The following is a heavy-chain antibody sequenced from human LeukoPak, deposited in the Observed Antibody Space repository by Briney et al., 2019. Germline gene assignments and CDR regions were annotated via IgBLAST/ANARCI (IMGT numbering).Heavy chain of an antibody. V-gene: IGHV1-46*01. CDR1: GNTLTRHY. J-gene: IGHJ4*02. CDR3: ARGAPTGYAISSGRYDY. Sequence: ASVKVSCKASGNTLTRHYMHWVRQAPGEGLQWMGDINPMTGATTYAQKFRGRVTVTSDTSTNTVYMELSSLRSDDTAVYYCARGAPTGYAISSGRYDYWGQGTLVTVSS. CDR2: INPMTGAT. D-gene: IGHD6-6*01.